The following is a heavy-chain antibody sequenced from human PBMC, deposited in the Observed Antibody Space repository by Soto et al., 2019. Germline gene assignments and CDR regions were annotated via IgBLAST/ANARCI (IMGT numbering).Heavy chain of an antibody. CDR3: ATNYGSGSTHFDY. J-gene: IGHJ4*02. D-gene: IGHD3-10*01. CDR2: VIPMVGMS. Sequence: QVQPVQSGAEVKKPGSSVKVSCTASRGTFSYNTISWVRQAPGQGLEWMGRVIPMVGMSSYAQKFQGRLTITADKSTSTVYMVLNSLRPEDTAVYYCATNYGSGSTHFDYWGQGTLVTVSS. CDR1: RGTFSYNT. V-gene: IGHV1-69*02.